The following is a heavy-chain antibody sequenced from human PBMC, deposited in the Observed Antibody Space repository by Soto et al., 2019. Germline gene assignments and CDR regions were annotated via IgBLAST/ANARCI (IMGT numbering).Heavy chain of an antibody. J-gene: IGHJ3*02. D-gene: IGHD6-13*01. CDR1: GFTFSGSD. V-gene: IGHV3-13*01. Sequence: EVQLVESGGGLVQPGGSLRLSCAASGFTFSGSDMNWVRHTRGKGLEWVSGIGTGGDTYYADSVRGRFTISREDAKCSLYLQMNSLRVEATAVYYCVREAGFTTTSDAFNIWGQGTMVTVSS. CDR2: IGTGGDT. CDR3: VREAGFTTTSDAFNI.